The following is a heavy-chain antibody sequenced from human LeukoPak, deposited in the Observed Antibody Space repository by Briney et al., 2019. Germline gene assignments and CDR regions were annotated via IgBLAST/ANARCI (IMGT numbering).Heavy chain of an antibody. CDR3: VRGTSVAGDY. CDR2: ITSEGSSR. J-gene: IGHJ4*02. CDR1: GFTFSNYW. Sequence: GGSLRLSCAASGFTFSNYWMHWVRQVPGKGLVWVSRITSEGSSRSYAGSVKGRFTMSRDNAKNTLYLQMNSLRVEDTGLYYCVRGTSVAGDYWGQGTLVTVSS. V-gene: IGHV3-74*01. D-gene: IGHD6-19*01.